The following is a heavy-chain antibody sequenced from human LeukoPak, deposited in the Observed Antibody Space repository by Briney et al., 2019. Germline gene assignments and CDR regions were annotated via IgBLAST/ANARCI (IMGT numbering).Heavy chain of an antibody. D-gene: IGHD3-10*01. V-gene: IGHV1-69*13. Sequence: ASVKVSCKASGGTFSSYAISWVRQAPGQGLEWMGGIIPIFGTANYAQKFQSRVTITADESTSTAYMELSSLRSEDTAVYYCARGGVIIPYALGPWGQGTLVTVSS. CDR2: IIPIFGTA. J-gene: IGHJ5*02. CDR1: GGTFSSYA. CDR3: ARGGVIIPYALGP.